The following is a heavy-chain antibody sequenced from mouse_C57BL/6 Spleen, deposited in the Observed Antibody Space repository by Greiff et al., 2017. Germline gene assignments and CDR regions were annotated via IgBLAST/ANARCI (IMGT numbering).Heavy chain of an antibody. D-gene: IGHD1-1*01. CDR2: IYPRSGNT. Sequence: VQLQQSGAELARPGASVKLSCKASGYTFTSYGISWVKQRTGQGLEWIGEIYPRSGNTYSHEKFKGKATLTADKSSSTAYMELRSLTSEDSAVYFCARWGYGSSYSYYAMDYWGQGTSVTVSS. J-gene: IGHJ4*01. V-gene: IGHV1-81*01. CDR1: GYTFTSYG. CDR3: ARWGYGSSYSYYAMDY.